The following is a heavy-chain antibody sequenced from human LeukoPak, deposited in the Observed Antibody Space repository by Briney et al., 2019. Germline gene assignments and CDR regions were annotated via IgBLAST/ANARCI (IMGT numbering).Heavy chain of an antibody. J-gene: IGHJ4*02. Sequence: GGSLRLSCAASGFTFSSYGMHWARQAPGKGLEWVAVISYDGSNKYYADSVKGRFTISRDNSKNTLYLQMNSLRAEDTAVYYCVKVFVYWGQGTLVTVSS. CDR2: ISYDGSNK. CDR3: VKVFVY. CDR1: GFTFSSYG. V-gene: IGHV3-30*18. D-gene: IGHD3-10*02.